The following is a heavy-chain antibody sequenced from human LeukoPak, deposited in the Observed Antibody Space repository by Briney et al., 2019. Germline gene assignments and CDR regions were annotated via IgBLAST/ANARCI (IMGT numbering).Heavy chain of an antibody. CDR1: GFTFSSYS. CDR2: ISSSSSYI. J-gene: IGHJ3*02. Sequence: GGSLRLSCAASGFTFSSYSMNWVRQAPGKGLEWVSSISSSSSYIYYADSVKGRFTISRDNAKNSLYLQMNSLRAEDTAVYYCVVAVANDAFDIWGQGTMVTVSS. V-gene: IGHV3-21*01. D-gene: IGHD6-19*01. CDR3: VVAVANDAFDI.